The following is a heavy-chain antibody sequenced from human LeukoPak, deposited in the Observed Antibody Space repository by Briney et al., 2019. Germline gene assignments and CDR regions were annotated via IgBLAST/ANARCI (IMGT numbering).Heavy chain of an antibody. J-gene: IGHJ4*02. CDR3: AKVRYYYDSSGYYFDY. Sequence: GGSLRLSCAASGFTFSSYSMNWVRQAPGKGLEWVSYISSSSSTIYYADSVKGRFTISRDNGKNSLYLQMSSLRAEDTAVYYCAKVRYYYDSSGYYFDYWGQGTLVTVSS. CDR2: ISSSSSTI. V-gene: IGHV3-48*01. D-gene: IGHD3-22*01. CDR1: GFTFSSYS.